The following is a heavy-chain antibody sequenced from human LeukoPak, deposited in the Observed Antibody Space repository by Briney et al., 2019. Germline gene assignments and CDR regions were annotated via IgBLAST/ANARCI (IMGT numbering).Heavy chain of an antibody. Sequence: GGSLRLSCAASGFTFSSYAMSWVRQAPGKGLEWVSAISGAGNSPYYADSVKGRFTISRDNSKNTLYLQMNSLRAEDTAVYYWAKSGGMVRGVIRAFDIWGQGTMVTVSS. D-gene: IGHD3-10*01. CDR1: GFTFSSYA. CDR3: AKSGGMVRGVIRAFDI. V-gene: IGHV3-23*01. CDR2: ISGAGNSP. J-gene: IGHJ3*02.